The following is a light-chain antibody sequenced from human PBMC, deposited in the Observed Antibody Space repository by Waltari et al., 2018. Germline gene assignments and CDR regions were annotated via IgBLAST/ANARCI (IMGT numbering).Light chain of an antibody. J-gene: IGLJ1*01. CDR2: ENI. CDR3: QSYDTGLKGYV. Sequence: QSVLTQPPSVSGAPGQRVAISCTGSSSNFGAGYDVHWYQQLPGTAPKVLIYENINRPSGVPDRFSGSKSGTSASLAIPGLQAEDEADYYCQSYDTGLKGYVFGTGTKVTVL. V-gene: IGLV1-40*01. CDR1: SSNFGAGYD.